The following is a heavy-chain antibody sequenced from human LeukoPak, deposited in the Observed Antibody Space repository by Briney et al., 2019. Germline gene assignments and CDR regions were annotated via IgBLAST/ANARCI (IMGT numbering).Heavy chain of an antibody. D-gene: IGHD5-24*01. V-gene: IGHV1-69*13. Sequence: SVKVSCKASGCTFSSYAISWVRQAPGQGLEWMGGIIPIFGTANYAQKFQGRVTITADESTSTAYMELSSLRSEDTAVYYCARSGRDGYNPPLYFDYWGQGTLVTVSS. CDR2: IIPIFGTA. CDR3: ARSGRDGYNPPLYFDY. J-gene: IGHJ4*02. CDR1: GCTFSSYA.